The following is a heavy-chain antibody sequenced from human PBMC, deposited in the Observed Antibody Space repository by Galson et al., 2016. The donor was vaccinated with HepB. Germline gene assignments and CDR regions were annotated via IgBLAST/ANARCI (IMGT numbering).Heavy chain of an antibody. CDR1: GFIYNNFG. J-gene: IGHJ6*02. D-gene: IGHD3-10*01. CDR3: ARWSRMGSGTYSPYYFAMDV. Sequence: SLRLSCAASGFIYNNFGMHWVRQAPGKGLEWVAVIWFDGSKRYYADSVKGRFTISRDNSKNTLYLQMNWLRVDDTAAYYCARWSRMGSGTYSPYYFAMDVWGQGTTVTV. V-gene: IGHV3-33*01. CDR2: IWFDGSKR.